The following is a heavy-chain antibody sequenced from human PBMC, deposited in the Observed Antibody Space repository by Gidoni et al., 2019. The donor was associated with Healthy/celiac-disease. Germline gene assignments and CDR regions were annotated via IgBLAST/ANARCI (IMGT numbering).Heavy chain of an antibody. J-gene: IGHJ4*02. V-gene: IGHV4-34*01. D-gene: IGHD6-13*01. CDR3: ARSYKGIAAY. CDR2: INHSGST. Sequence: QVQLQQWGAGLLKPSETLSLTCAVYGGSFSGYYWSWIRQPPGKGLEWIGEINHSGSTNYNPSLKSRVTISVDTSKNQFSLKLSSVTAADTAVYYCARSYKGIAAYWGQGTLVTVSS. CDR1: GGSFSGYY.